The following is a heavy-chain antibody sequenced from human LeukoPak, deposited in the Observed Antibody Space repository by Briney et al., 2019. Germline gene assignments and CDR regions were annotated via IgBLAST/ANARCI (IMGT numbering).Heavy chain of an antibody. D-gene: IGHD6-6*01. CDR2: INPSSGGT. V-gene: IGHV1-2*02. J-gene: IGHJ4*02. CDR3: ARVGYSSSSGARL. CDR1: GYTFTGYY. Sequence: GASVKVSCKASGYTFTGYYMHWVRQAPGQGLEWMGWINPSSGGTNYAQKFQGRVTMTRDTSISTVYMELSRLRSDDTAVYYCARVGYSSSSGARLWGQGTLVTVSS.